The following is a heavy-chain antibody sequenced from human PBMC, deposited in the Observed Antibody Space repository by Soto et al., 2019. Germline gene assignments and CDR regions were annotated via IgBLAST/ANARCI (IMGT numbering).Heavy chain of an antibody. Sequence: LCGGSISSGGYYWSWIRPHPGKGLEWIGYIYYSGSTYYNPSLKSRVTISVDTSKNQFSLKLSSVTAADTAVYYCARAAHYSSPFRWFDPWGQGTLVTVSS. J-gene: IGHJ5*02. CDR3: ARAAHYSSPFRWFDP. CDR2: IYYSGST. D-gene: IGHD6-13*01. V-gene: IGHV4-31*02. CDR1: GGSISSGGYY.